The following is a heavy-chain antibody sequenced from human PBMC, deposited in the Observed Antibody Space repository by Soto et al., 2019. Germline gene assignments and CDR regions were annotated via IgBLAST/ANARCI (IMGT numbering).Heavy chain of an antibody. D-gene: IGHD4-17*01. CDR3: AYYDGHDYGDVEGPFDY. J-gene: IGHJ4*02. CDR1: GYTFTSYA. V-gene: IGHV1-3*01. CDR2: INAGNGNT. Sequence: ASVKVSCKASGYTFTSYAMHWVRQAPGQRLEWMGWINAGNGNTKYSQKFQGRVTITRDTSASTAYMELSSLRSEDTAVYYCAYYDGHDYGDVEGPFDYWGQGTLVTVSS.